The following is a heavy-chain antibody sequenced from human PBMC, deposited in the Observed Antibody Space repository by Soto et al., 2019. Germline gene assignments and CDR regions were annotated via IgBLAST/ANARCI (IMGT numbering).Heavy chain of an antibody. V-gene: IGHV3-23*01. J-gene: IGHJ4*02. D-gene: IGHD4-17*01. Sequence: EVQLLESGGGLVQPGGSLRLSCAASGFTFDYSMSWVRQAPGKGLEWVSGISGSGASTYYADAVKGRFTISRDDSKNTLYLQRNSLGVEDTAVDYCATRPTVTLRDSWGQGTLVTVSS. CDR3: ATRPTVTLRDS. CDR2: ISGSGAST. CDR1: GFTFDYS.